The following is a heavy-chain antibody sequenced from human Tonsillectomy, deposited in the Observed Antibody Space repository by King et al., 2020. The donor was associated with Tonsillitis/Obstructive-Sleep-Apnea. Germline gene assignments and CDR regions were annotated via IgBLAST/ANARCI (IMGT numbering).Heavy chain of an antibody. Sequence: QLQESGPGLVKPSETLSLTCTVSGGSISSSSYYWGGIRQPPGKGLEWIGRIYYSGSTYSNPPLRSRVTISVDTSKNQFSLKLSSVTAADTAVYYCARPSCSSTSCYFDYWGQGTLVTVSS. CDR1: GGSISSSSYY. V-gene: IGHV4-39*01. D-gene: IGHD2-2*01. J-gene: IGHJ4*02. CDR3: ARPSCSSTSCYFDY. CDR2: IYYSGST.